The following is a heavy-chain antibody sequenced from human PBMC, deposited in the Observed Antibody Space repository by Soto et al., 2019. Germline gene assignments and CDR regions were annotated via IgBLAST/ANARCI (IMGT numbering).Heavy chain of an antibody. J-gene: IGHJ4*02. CDR1: QFSFSSYW. CDR2: INHDGSKT. Sequence: GGSLRLSCAASQFSFSSYWMHWVRQVPGKGPAWVSRINHDGSKTEYADSMKGRFTISRDNAKNSLYLEMNSLRAEDTAVYYCARVAYWGPGTQVTVSS. V-gene: IGHV3-74*01. CDR3: ARVAY.